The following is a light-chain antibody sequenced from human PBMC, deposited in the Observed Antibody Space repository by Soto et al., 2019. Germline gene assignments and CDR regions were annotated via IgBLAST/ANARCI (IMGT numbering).Light chain of an antibody. CDR1: SSDVGSYNL. J-gene: IGLJ2*01. CDR2: EVS. V-gene: IGLV2-23*02. Sequence: QSALTQPASVSGSPGQSITISCTGTSSDVGSYNLVSWYQQHPGKAPKLMIYEVSKRPSGVSNRFSGSKSGNTASLTISGLQAEDGGDNYCGYYAGSTTFGVFGGGTKVTVL. CDR3: GYYAGSTTFGV.